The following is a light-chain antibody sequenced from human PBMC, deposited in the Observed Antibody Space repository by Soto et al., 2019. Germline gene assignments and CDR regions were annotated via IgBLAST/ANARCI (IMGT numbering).Light chain of an antibody. Sequence: EIVMTQSPATLSVSPGERAIVSCRASQSIRDNLAWYQQTPGRAPRLLIYGASIRAPGVPARFSGSGSGTEFTLTISSLQSEDFAVYYCQQYYYWPPYTFGQGTKVEIK. V-gene: IGKV3-15*01. J-gene: IGKJ2*01. CDR3: QQYYYWPPYT. CDR2: GAS. CDR1: QSIRDN.